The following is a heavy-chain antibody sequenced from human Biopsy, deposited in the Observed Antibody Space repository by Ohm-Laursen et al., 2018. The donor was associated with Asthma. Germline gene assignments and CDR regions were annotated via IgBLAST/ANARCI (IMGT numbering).Heavy chain of an antibody. CDR1: GGMFGNYA. CDR3: ASDFPKDYVRYNFQF. Sequence: SVKVSCKASGGMFGNYAISWVRQAPGLGLEWMGGVSPIFGSSNYAQRFQGRVTMTEDTSTDTAYMELSSLSSDDTAVYYCASDFPKDYVRYNFQFWGQGTLVTVSS. D-gene: IGHD4-17*01. V-gene: IGHV1-69*06. CDR2: VSPIFGSS. J-gene: IGHJ4*02.